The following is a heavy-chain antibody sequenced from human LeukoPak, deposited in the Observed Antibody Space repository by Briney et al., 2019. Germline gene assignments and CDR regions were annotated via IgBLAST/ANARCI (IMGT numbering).Heavy chain of an antibody. J-gene: IGHJ4*02. D-gene: IGHD3-10*02. CDR2: INSDGSST. CDR3: ACSRTFDY. V-gene: IGHV3-74*01. Sequence: WXXHAPGKGXVWVSRINSDGSSTSYADSVKGRFTISRDNAKNTLYLQMNSLRAEDTAVYYCACSRTFDYWGQGTLVTVSS.